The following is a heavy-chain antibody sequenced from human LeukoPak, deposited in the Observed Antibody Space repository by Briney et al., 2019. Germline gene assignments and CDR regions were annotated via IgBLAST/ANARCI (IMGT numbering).Heavy chain of an antibody. CDR3: ARGTPGEVVPAAMFYYYMDV. J-gene: IGHJ6*03. V-gene: IGHV1-69*01. D-gene: IGHD2-2*01. CDR1: GGTFSSYA. Sequence: SVKVSCKASGGTFSSYAISWVRQAPGQGLEWMGGIIPIFGTANYAQKFQGRVTITADESTSTAYMELSSLRSEDTAVYYCARGTPGEVVPAAMFYYYMDVWGKGTTVTVSS. CDR2: IIPIFGTA.